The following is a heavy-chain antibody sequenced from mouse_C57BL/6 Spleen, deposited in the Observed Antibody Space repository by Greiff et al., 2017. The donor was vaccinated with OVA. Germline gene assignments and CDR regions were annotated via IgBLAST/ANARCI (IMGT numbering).Heavy chain of an antibody. Sequence: VQLQQSGAELMKPGASVKLSCKATGYTFTGYWIEWVKQRPGHGLEWIGEILPGSGSTNYNEKFKGKATFTADTSSNTAYMQLSSLTTEDSAIYYCARGGYYYGSREAFYAMDYWGQGTSVTVSS. D-gene: IGHD1-1*01. V-gene: IGHV1-9*01. CDR3: ARGGYYYGSREAFYAMDY. J-gene: IGHJ4*01. CDR2: ILPGSGST. CDR1: GYTFTGYW.